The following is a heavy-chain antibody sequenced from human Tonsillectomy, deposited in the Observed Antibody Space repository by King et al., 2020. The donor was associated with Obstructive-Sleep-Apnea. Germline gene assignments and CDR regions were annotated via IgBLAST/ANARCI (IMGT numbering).Heavy chain of an antibody. CDR2: MSYDGTNI. V-gene: IGHV3-30*03. CDR3: ARDRFNDNSLLYAMDV. J-gene: IGHJ6*02. CDR1: GFAFSFYN. D-gene: IGHD1-1*01. Sequence: VQLVESGGGVVQPGRSLRLSCAASGFAFSFYNMYWVRQAPGKGLEWVALMSYDGTNIYYGDSVKGRFTISRHNYKDILYLQMNSLRVEDTAVYFCARDRFNDNSLLYAMDVWGQGTTVTVSS.